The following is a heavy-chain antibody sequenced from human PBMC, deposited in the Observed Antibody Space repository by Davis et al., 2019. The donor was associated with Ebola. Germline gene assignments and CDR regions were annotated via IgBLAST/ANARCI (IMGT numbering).Heavy chain of an antibody. J-gene: IGHJ4*02. CDR1: GFSFSNNW. CDR2: INRDGTTT. CDR3: ASYVVG. D-gene: IGHD2-15*01. V-gene: IGHV3-74*01. Sequence: GESPKTPFTVSGFSFSNNWMTWVRQVPGKGLVWVSSINRDGTTTTYADSVKGRFTVSRDNAKNALYLQMNSLRAEDTSVYYCASYVVGWGRGTLVTVSS.